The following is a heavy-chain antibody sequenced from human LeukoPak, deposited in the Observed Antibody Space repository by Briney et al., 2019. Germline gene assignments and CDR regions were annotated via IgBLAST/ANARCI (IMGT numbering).Heavy chain of an antibody. D-gene: IGHD3-9*01. Sequence: HPGGSLRLSCAASGFTFRSYAMNWVRQAPGKGLEWVSAISGTGGSTYDADSVKGRFTISRDNSKNTLYLQMNSLRAEDTAVYYCAKTYYDILTGQGFFDYWGQGTLVTVSS. CDR3: AKTYYDILTGQGFFDY. CDR2: ISGTGGST. V-gene: IGHV3-23*01. CDR1: GFTFRSYA. J-gene: IGHJ4*02.